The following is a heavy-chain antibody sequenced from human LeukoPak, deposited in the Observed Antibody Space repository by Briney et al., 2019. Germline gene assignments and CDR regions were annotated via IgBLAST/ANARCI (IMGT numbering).Heavy chain of an antibody. D-gene: IGHD1-26*01. CDR3: ARDNSVGETAWWFDP. V-gene: IGHV1-18*01. J-gene: IGHJ5*02. Sequence: ASVKVSCKASGYTFTSYGISWVRQAPGQGLEWMGWISAYNGNTNYAQKLQGRVTMTRDMFTSTDYMKLTSLTSDDTAVYYCARDNSVGETAWWFDPWGQGTLVTVSS. CDR2: ISAYNGNT. CDR1: GYTFTSYG.